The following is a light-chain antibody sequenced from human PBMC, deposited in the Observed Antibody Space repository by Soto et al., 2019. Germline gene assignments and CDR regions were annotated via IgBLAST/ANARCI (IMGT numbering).Light chain of an antibody. CDR3: QQYKASPPT. Sequence: DIQMTQSPSSLSASVGDRVTITCRASQGIRNDLGGFQQQPVKAPKRLMYAASSLQSGVPSRFSGSGSGTEFTLTVSSLQPEDFATYYCQQYKASPPTFGQGTKLEIK. V-gene: IGKV1-17*01. CDR2: AAS. J-gene: IGKJ2*01. CDR1: QGIRND.